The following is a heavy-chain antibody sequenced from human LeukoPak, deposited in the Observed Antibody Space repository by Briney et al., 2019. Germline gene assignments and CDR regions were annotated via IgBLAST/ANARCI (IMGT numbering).Heavy chain of an antibody. Sequence: GASVKVSCKASGYTFTGYYMHWVRQAPGQGLEWMGWINPNSGGTNYAQKFQGRVTMTRDMSISTAYMELSRLRSDDTAVYYCARNTNIVVPAAISGTPDSCWYFDLWGRGTLVTVSS. CDR2: INPNSGGT. CDR3: ARNTNIVVPAAISGTPDSCWYFDL. D-gene: IGHD2-2*01. V-gene: IGHV1-2*02. CDR1: GYTFTGYY. J-gene: IGHJ2*01.